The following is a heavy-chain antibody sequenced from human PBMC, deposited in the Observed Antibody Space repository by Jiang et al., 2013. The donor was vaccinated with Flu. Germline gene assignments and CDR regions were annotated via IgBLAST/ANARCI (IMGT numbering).Heavy chain of an antibody. CDR2: IYWDDDK. V-gene: IGHV2-5*02. D-gene: IGHD5-18*01. CDR3: AHLSEVTEVDF. Sequence: KPTQTLTLTCSFSGFSLTTSGVGVGWIRQPPGKALEWPALIYWDDDKRYSPSLKMRLTVTKDTSKNQVVLTLTNVDPGDTATYYCAHLSEVTEVDFWGQGTLVTVSS. J-gene: IGHJ4*02. CDR1: GFSLTTSGVG.